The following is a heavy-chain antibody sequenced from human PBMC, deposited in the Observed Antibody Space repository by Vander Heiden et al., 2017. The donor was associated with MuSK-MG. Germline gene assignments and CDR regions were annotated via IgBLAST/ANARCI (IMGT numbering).Heavy chain of an antibody. Sequence: EVQLVESGGGLVQPGGSLRLSCTASGFTFASYEMNWVRQAPGKGLEWISYISSRGSTVYYADSVEGRFTISRDNADNSLYLQMASLRAEDTAVYYCARDFSCSSSSDAFDLWGQGKMVTVSS. V-gene: IGHV3-48*03. CDR1: GFTFASYE. CDR2: ISSRGSTV. D-gene: IGHD6-6*01. J-gene: IGHJ3*01. CDR3: ARDFSCSSSSDAFDL.